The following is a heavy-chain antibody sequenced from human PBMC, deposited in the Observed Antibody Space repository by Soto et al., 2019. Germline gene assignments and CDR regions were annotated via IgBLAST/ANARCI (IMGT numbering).Heavy chain of an antibody. CDR2: ISPGGGTT. CDR1: GYTFTTNF. V-gene: IGHV1-46*03. Sequence: VQLVQSGAEVKKPGASVKISCKASGYTFTTNFIHWIRQAPGQGLEWVGIISPGGGTTVYAKKCQGRVTMTMDTSTSTVYMELPNLRSEGTAVFYCARAHYDPDAFDFWGQGTMVIVSS. CDR3: ARAHYDPDAFDF. D-gene: IGHD3-22*01. J-gene: IGHJ3*01.